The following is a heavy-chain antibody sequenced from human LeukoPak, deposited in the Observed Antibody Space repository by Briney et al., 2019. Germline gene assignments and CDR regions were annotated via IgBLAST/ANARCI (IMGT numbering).Heavy chain of an antibody. D-gene: IGHD2-2*01. CDR2: INPNSGGT. J-gene: IGHJ5*02. Sequence: VASVKVSCKASGYTFTGYYMHWVRPAPGQGLEWMGWINPNSGGTNYAQKFRGRVTMTRDTSISTAYMELSRLRSDDTAGYYCAREGGYCSSTSCLNWFDPWGQGTLVTVSS. CDR1: GYTFTGYY. CDR3: AREGGYCSSTSCLNWFDP. V-gene: IGHV1-2*02.